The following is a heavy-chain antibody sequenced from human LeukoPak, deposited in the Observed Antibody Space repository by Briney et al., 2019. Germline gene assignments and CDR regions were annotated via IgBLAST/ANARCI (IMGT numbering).Heavy chain of an antibody. Sequence: ASVKLSCKVSGYTLTELSMHWVRQAPGNGLEWMGGFDPENGETIYAQKFQGRVNMTEDTSTDTAYMELSSLRSEDTAVYYWATGYDYGDSSVYYYYGMDVWGQGTTVTVSS. J-gene: IGHJ6*02. CDR2: FDPENGET. CDR3: ATGYDYGDSSVYYYYGMDV. D-gene: IGHD4-17*01. CDR1: GYTLTELS. V-gene: IGHV1-24*01.